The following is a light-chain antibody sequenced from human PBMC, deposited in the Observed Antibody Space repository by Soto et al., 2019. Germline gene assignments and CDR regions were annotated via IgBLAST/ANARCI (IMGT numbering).Light chain of an antibody. CDR3: QQYGNSPLT. V-gene: IGKV3-20*01. J-gene: IGKJ4*01. Sequence: LVLTQSPGTLSLSPGERATLSCRASQSVAGNYVAWYQQKPGQGPRLLIYGASSRATGIPDRFSGSGSGTDFTLTISRLEPEDFAVYYCQQYGNSPLTFGGGTKVEIK. CDR2: GAS. CDR1: QSVAGNY.